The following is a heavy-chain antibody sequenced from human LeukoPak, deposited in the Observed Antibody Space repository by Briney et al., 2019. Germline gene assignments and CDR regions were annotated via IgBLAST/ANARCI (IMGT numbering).Heavy chain of an antibody. J-gene: IGHJ6*03. D-gene: IGHD2-2*01. CDR2: IKSDGSST. CDR3: ARDPSPRTSYYYYYMDV. V-gene: IGHV3-74*01. CDR1: GFTFSSYW. Sequence: GGSLRLSCSASGFTFSSYWMHWVRQAPGKGLVWVSRIKSDGSSTSYADSVKGQFTISRDNAKNTLYLQMNSLRVEDTAVYYCARDPSPRTSYYYYYMDVWGKGTTVTVSS.